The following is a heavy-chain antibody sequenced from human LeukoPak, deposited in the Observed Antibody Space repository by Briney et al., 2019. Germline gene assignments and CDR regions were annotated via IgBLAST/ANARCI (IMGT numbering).Heavy chain of an antibody. CDR2: IFPSGGEI. Sequence: PGGSLRLSCAASGFTFSTFAMVWVRQPPGKGLEWVSSIFPSGGEIHYADSVRGRFTISRDNSKNTLYLQMKSLRAEDTAVYYCAKGGGYEAQYYYYYLDVWGKGTTVTISS. J-gene: IGHJ6*03. V-gene: IGHV3-23*01. D-gene: IGHD5-12*01. CDR1: GFTFSTFA. CDR3: AKGGGYEAQYYYYYLDV.